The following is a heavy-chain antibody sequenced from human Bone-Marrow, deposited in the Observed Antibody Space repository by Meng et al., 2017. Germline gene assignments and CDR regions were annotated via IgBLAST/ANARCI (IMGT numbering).Heavy chain of an antibody. CDR1: GFTFSSYA. V-gene: IGHV3-30*01. D-gene: IGHD6-19*01. Sequence: GESLKISCAASGFTFSSYAMHWVRQAPGKGLEWVAVISYDGSNKYYADSVKGRFTISRDNSKNTLYLQMNSLRAEDTAVYYCARDLSSSGWYESLHYYYGMDVWGQGTTVTVSS. CDR3: ARDLSSSGWYESLHYYYGMDV. CDR2: ISYDGSNK. J-gene: IGHJ6*02.